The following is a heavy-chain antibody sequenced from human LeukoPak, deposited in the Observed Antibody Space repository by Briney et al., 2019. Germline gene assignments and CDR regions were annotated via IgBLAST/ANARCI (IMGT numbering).Heavy chain of an antibody. CDR3: ARGRTGLYAVVTHFDY. J-gene: IGHJ4*02. D-gene: IGHD3-3*01. V-gene: IGHV3-7*03. CDR2: TKQDGSGK. Sequence: GGSLRLSCAASGFTFSSYWMGWVRQAPGKGLEWVANTKQDGSGKYYVDSVKGRFTISKDNAKNSLYLQMNSLRAEDTAVYYCARGRTGLYAVVTHFDYWGQGTLVTVSS. CDR1: GFTFSSYW.